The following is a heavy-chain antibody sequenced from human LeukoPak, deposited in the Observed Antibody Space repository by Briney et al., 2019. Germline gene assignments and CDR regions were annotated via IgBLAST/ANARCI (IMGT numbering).Heavy chain of an antibody. Sequence: ASVKVSCKASGNTFTAYYIHWVRQATGQGLEGMGWMNPNSGNTGYAQKFQGRATMTRNTSISTAYMELSSLRSEDTAVYYCARPFNAVAATDADYWGQGTLVTVSS. J-gene: IGHJ4*02. D-gene: IGHD6-19*01. V-gene: IGHV1-8*02. CDR1: GNTFTAYY. CDR2: MNPNSGNT. CDR3: ARPFNAVAATDADY.